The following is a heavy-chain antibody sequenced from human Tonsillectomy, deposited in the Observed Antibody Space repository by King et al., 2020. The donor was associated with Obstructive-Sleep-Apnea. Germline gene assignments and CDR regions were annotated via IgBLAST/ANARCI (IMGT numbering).Heavy chain of an antibody. V-gene: IGHV3-33*01. Sequence: VQLVESGGGVVQPGRSLRLSCAASGFTFSSYGMHWVRQAPGKGLEWVAVIWYDGSNKYYADSVKGRFTISRDNSKNTLYLQMNSLRAEDTAVYYCARDVDYAEGATVDCWGQGTLVTVSS. CDR1: GFTFSSYG. D-gene: IGHD1-26*01. J-gene: IGHJ4*02. CDR3: ARDVDYAEGATVDC. CDR2: IWYDGSNK.